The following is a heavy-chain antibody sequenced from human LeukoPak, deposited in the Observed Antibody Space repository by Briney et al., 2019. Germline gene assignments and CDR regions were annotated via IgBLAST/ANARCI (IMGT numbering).Heavy chain of an antibody. D-gene: IGHD4-23*01. Sequence: PSETLSLTCPISNPSFTGVYWSWIRQPSGKGLEWIGEMHFSGTPYYNPPLSSRATISVDTSKHQFSLILKSVTAADTAVYFCSRGGDDSKVGRYWGQGALVTVSS. CDR1: NPSFTGVY. V-gene: IGHV4-34*01. J-gene: IGHJ4*02. CDR2: MHFSGTP. CDR3: SRGGDDSKVGRY.